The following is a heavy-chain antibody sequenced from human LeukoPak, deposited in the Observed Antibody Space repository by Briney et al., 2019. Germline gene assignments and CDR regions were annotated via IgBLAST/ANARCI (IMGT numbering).Heavy chain of an antibody. Sequence: ASVKVSCKASGYTFTSNYIHWVRQAPGQGLEWMGMIYPRDGSTSYAQKFQGRVTVTRDTSTSTVHMELSGLRAEDTAVYYCARTPGVRVVVPAAIAAPFDYWGQGTLVTVSS. J-gene: IGHJ4*02. CDR2: IYPRDGST. CDR1: GYTFTSNY. V-gene: IGHV1-46*01. D-gene: IGHD2-2*01. CDR3: ARTPGVRVVVPAAIAAPFDY.